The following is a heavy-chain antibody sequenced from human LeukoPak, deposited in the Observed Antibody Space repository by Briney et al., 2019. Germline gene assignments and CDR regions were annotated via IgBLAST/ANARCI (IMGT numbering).Heavy chain of an antibody. CDR1: GYTFTAYY. J-gene: IGHJ3*02. V-gene: IGHV7-4-1*02. CDR3: ARVFGEAAAGEADAFDI. Sequence: ASVKVSCKASGYTFTAYYIHWLRQAPGQGLEWMGWINTNTGNPTYAQGFTGRFVFSLDTSVSTAYLQISSLKAEDTAVYYCARVFGEAAAGEADAFDIWGQGTMVTVSS. D-gene: IGHD6-13*01. CDR2: INTNTGNP.